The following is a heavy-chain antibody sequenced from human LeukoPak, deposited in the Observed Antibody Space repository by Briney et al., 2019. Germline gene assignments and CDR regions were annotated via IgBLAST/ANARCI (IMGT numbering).Heavy chain of an antibody. CDR1: GYTFTGYY. Sequence: GASVKVSCKASGYTFTGYYMHWVRQAPGQGLEWMGWINPDSGGTNYAQKFLGRVTMTRDTSISTAYMELSRLRSDDTAVYYCARARPAAISFYTYWGQGTLVTVSS. CDR2: INPDSGGT. V-gene: IGHV1-2*02. CDR3: ARARPAAISFYTY. J-gene: IGHJ4*02. D-gene: IGHD2-2*01.